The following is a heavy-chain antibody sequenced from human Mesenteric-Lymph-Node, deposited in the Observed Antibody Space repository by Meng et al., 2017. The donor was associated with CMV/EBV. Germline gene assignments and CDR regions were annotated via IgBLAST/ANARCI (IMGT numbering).Heavy chain of an antibody. CDR2: ISSSSSII. D-gene: IGHD2-2*01. Sequence: GGSLRLSCAASGFTFSSYAMNWVRQAPGKGLEWVSHISSSSSIIYYADSVKGRFTISRDKNSLYLQMNSLRAEDTAVYYCARGFSTGWDYWGQGTRVTVSS. CDR1: GFTFSSYA. CDR3: ARGFSTGWDY. J-gene: IGHJ4*02. V-gene: IGHV3-48*01.